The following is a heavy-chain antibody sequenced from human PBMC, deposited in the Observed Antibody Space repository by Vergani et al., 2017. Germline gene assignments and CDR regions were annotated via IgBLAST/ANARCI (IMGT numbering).Heavy chain of an antibody. J-gene: IGHJ3*02. V-gene: IGHV1-69*01. CDR2: IIPIFGTA. D-gene: IGHD3-22*01. CDR3: ARGINHVESNDYYGDAFDI. Sequence: QVQLVQSGAEVKKPGSSVKVSCKASGGTFSSYAISWVRQAPGQGLEWMGGIIPIFGTANYAQKFQGRVTITADESTSTAYMELSSLRSEDTAVYYCARGINHVESNDYYGDAFDIWGQGTWVSVSS. CDR1: GGTFSSYA.